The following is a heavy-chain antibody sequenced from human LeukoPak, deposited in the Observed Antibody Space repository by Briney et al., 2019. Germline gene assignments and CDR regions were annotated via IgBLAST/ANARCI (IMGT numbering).Heavy chain of an antibody. D-gene: IGHD3-16*01. CDR1: GYTFTMYY. CDR3: ARERSGGGSGRLGGLFASYYTYYYMDV. J-gene: IGHJ6*03. Sequence: ASVKVSCKASGYTFTMYYIHWVRQAPGQGLEWMGMINPSDGATTYAQRFQGRVTMTGDMSTTTVYMDLRSLRSEDTAVYFSARERSGGGSGRLGGLFASYYTYYYMDVRGRGTTVTVSS. CDR2: INPSDGAT. V-gene: IGHV1-46*01.